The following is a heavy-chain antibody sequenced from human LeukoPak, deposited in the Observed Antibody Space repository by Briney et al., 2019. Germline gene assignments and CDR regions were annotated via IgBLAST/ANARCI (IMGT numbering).Heavy chain of an antibody. CDR3: AKSSAGLDRATDF. V-gene: IGHV3-23*01. CDR1: GFTFSSYS. J-gene: IGHJ4*02. Sequence: GGSLRLSCAASGFTFSSYSMSWVRQAPGKGLEWVSGISGSGGSTYNADSVKGRFTISRDNSRNTLYLQMNSLRVEDTAVYSCAKSSAGLDRATDFWGQGTLVTVSS. CDR2: ISGSGGST. D-gene: IGHD1-1*01.